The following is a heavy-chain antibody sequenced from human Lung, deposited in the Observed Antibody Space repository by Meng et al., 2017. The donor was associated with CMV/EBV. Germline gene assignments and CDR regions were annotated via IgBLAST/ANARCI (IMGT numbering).Heavy chain of an antibody. J-gene: IGHJ6*02. CDR3: ARTTYDFWSGIYYYYYYGMDV. CDR1: GGSFSGYY. D-gene: IGHD3-3*01. Sequence: LXCAVYGGSFSGYYWSWIRQPPGKGLEWIGEINHSGSTNYNPSLKSRVTISVDTSKNQFSLKLSSVTAADTAVYYCARTTYDFWSGIYYYYYYGMDVWXQGTXVTV. V-gene: IGHV4-34*01. CDR2: INHSGST.